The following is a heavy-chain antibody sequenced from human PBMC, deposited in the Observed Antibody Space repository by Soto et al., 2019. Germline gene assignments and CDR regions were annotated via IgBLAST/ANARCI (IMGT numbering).Heavy chain of an antibody. CDR3: AKDMTPWDYGDSTGPFSY. J-gene: IGHJ4*02. CDR2: ISWNSGSI. Sequence: EVQLVESGGGLVQPGRSLRLSCAASGFTFDDYAMHWVRQAPGKGLEWVSGISWNSGSIGYADSVKGRFTISRDNAKNSLYLQMNSLRTEDTALYYCAKDMTPWDYGDSTGPFSYWGQGTLVTVSS. D-gene: IGHD4-17*01. V-gene: IGHV3-9*01. CDR1: GFTFDDYA.